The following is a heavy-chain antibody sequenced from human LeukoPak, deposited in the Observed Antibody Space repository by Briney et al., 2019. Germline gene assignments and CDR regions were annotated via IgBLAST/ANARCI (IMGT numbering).Heavy chain of an antibody. V-gene: IGHV3-74*01. CDR2: INHDGSRT. J-gene: IGHJ4*02. CDR1: GFTFSSYS. D-gene: IGHD3-22*01. CDR3: ARVNPTSSGFYAY. Sequence: GGSLRLSCAASGFTFSSYSIHWVRHAPGKGLVWVSRINHDGSRTAYADSVKGRFTISRDDAKNSLYLQMNSLRAEDTAVYYCARVNPTSSGFYAYWGQGTLVTVSS.